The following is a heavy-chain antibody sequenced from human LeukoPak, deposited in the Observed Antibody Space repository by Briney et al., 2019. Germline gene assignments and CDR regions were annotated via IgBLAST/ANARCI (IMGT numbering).Heavy chain of an antibody. Sequence: SETLSLTCTVSGYSISSGYYWGWIRQPPGKGLEWIGSIYHSGSTYYNPSLKSRVTISVDTSKNQFSLKLSSVTAADTAVYYCARAECSGGSCRDFDYWGQGTLVTVSS. D-gene: IGHD2-15*01. J-gene: IGHJ4*02. CDR2: IYHSGST. CDR1: GYSISSGYY. CDR3: ARAECSGGSCRDFDY. V-gene: IGHV4-38-2*02.